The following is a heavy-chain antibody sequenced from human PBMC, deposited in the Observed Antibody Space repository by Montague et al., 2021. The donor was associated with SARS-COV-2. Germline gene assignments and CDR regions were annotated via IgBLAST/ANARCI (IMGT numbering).Heavy chain of an antibody. D-gene: IGHD3-16*01. Sequence: SETLSLTCTVSGGSISSDYWTWIRQPPGKGLEWIGFVYYRGNTYYNSSRRGRVTISVDTSSNHFSLTLSSVTAADTAIYYCARHYDHSSRGDSWGQGTLVTVSS. CDR3: ARHYDHSSRGDS. CDR2: VYYRGNT. V-gene: IGHV4-59*08. CDR1: GGSISSDY. J-gene: IGHJ4*02.